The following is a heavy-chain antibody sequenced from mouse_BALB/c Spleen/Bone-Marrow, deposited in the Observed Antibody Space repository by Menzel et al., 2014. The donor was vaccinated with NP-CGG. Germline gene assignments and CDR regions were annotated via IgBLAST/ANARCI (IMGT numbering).Heavy chain of an antibody. V-gene: IGHV1-54*02. CDR3: ARPLYGSSFAWFAY. J-gene: IGHJ3*01. CDR1: GFTFSNSY. CDR2: IIGGTGGT. D-gene: IGHD1-1*01. Sequence: QVQLQQSGGEVVKPGTSVKLSCKTSGFTFSNSYISWLKLKPGQSLEWIAWIIGGTGGTTYNQKFTGKAQLTVDTSSNTAYIQLSSLTTEDSAIYYCARPLYGSSFAWFAYWGQWTLVTVSA.